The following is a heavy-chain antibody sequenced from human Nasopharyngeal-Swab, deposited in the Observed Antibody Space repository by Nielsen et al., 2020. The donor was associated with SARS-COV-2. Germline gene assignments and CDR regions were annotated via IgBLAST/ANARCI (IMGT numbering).Heavy chain of an antibody. CDR3: VRDRGYYTFTE. CDR2: LSWNSGSI. V-gene: IGHV3-9*01. J-gene: IGHJ4*02. D-gene: IGHD2/OR15-2a*01. Sequence: SLKISCVASGFTFDDYAMHWVRQVPGKGLEWVSGLSWNSGSIGYADSVKGRFTISRDNAKKSLYLQMNSLRAEDTAVYYCVRDRGYYTFTEWGQGTLVTVSS. CDR1: GFTFDDYA.